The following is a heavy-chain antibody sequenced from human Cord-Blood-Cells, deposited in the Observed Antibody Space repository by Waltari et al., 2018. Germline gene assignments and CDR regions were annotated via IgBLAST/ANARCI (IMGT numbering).Heavy chain of an antibody. CDR2: FVPEDGET. J-gene: IGHJ3*02. Sequence: QVQLVQSGAEVKKPGASAKVSCKVSAYTLLEFSIHWLRPAPGKGLERMGGFVPEDGETIYAQNFQGRVTMTEDTSTDTGYMELGSLRAEDTAVYYCATPGLRYFDWLSMDIWGQGTMVTVSS. CDR3: ATPGLRYFDWLSMDI. CDR1: AYTLLEFS. V-gene: IGHV1-24*01. D-gene: IGHD3-9*01.